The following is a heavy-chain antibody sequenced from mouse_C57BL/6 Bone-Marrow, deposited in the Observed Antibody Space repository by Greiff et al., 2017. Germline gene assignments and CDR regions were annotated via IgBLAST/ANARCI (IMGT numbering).Heavy chain of an antibody. Sequence: EVKLVESGPELVKPGASVKIPCKASGYTFTDYNMDWVKQSHGKSLEWIGDINPNNGGTIYNQKFKGKATLTVDKSSSTAYMELRSLTSEDTAVYYCARLGKLGPYAMDYWGQGTSVTVSS. V-gene: IGHV1-18*01. CDR2: INPNNGGT. CDR3: ARLGKLGPYAMDY. CDR1: GYTFTDYN. D-gene: IGHD4-1*01. J-gene: IGHJ4*01.